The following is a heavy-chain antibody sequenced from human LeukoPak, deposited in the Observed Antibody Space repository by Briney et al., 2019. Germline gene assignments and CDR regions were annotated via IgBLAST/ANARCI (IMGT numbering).Heavy chain of an antibody. J-gene: IGHJ5*02. D-gene: IGHD3-3*01. CDR1: GGSISSYY. Sequence: SETLSLTCTVSGGSISSYYWSWIRQPPGKGLEWIGYIYYSGSTNYNPSLKSRVTISVDTSKNQFSLKLSSVTAADTAVYYCARVPYYDFWSAPSWFDPWGQGTLVTVSS. CDR3: ARVPYYDFWSAPSWFDP. CDR2: IYYSGST. V-gene: IGHV4-59*12.